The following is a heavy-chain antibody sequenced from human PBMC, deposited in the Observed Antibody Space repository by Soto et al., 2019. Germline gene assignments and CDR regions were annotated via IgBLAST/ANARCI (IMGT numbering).Heavy chain of an antibody. Sequence: LSLTCTVSGGSISSYYWSWIRQPPGKGLEWIGYIYYSGSTNYNPSLKSRVTISVDTSKNQFSLKLSSVTAADTAVYYCARGRGYCSSTSCFNDAFDIWGQGTMVTVSS. CDR2: IYYSGST. D-gene: IGHD2-2*01. CDR3: ARGRGYCSSTSCFNDAFDI. J-gene: IGHJ3*02. V-gene: IGHV4-59*01. CDR1: GGSISSYY.